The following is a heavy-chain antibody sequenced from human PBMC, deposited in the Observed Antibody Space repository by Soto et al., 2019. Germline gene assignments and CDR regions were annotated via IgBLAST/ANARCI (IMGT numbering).Heavy chain of an antibody. Sequence: SVKVSCKASGGTFSSYAISWVRQAPGQGLEWMGGIIPIIGTANYAQKFQGRVTMTTDKSTSTAYMELRSLRSEDTAVYYCARLYDWSHLYYYYGIDFWGQGTTVTVSS. CDR3: ARLYDWSHLYYYYGIDF. J-gene: IGHJ6*02. D-gene: IGHD3-16*01. CDR1: GGTFSSYA. CDR2: IIPIIGTA. V-gene: IGHV1-69*05.